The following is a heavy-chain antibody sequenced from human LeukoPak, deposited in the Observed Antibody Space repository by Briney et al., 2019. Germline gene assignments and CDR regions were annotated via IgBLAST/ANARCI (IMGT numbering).Heavy chain of an antibody. CDR3: ARGGVNWGFWYFDL. D-gene: IGHD7-27*01. CDR2: IKSDGSST. J-gene: IGHJ2*01. V-gene: IGHV3-74*01. Sequence: PGGSLRLSCAASGFSFSTYWMHWVRQVPGKGPVWVSRIKSDGSSTSYADSVKGRFTISRDNANNTLYLQMNSLGAEDTAVYYCARGGVNWGFWYFDLWGRGTLVTVSS. CDR1: GFSFSTYW.